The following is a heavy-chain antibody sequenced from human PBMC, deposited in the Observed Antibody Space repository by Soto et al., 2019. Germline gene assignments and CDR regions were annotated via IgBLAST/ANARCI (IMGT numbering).Heavy chain of an antibody. J-gene: IGHJ4*02. CDR1: GFTFSGHF. Sequence: EVQLVESGGGLVQPGGSLRLSCATSGFTFSGHFMYWVRQAPGKGLEWVARSTNKASGYTTHYAASVIGRFSISRDDSKNSLYLQMDGRKTEDTAVYYCASPQFGTFDYWGQGTLVTVSS. CDR2: STNKASGYTT. CDR3: ASPQFGTFDY. V-gene: IGHV3-72*01. D-gene: IGHD1-1*01.